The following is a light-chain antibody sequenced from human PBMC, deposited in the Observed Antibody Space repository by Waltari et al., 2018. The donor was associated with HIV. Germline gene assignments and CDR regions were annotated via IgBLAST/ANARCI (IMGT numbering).Light chain of an antibody. Sequence: SALTQPASVSGSPGQSTTISCTGTSSDVGGYNFVSWYQHHPGTAPKIFVYEVSERASAVSNRFCGYYSDKTAYLTIFGLQAEDEADYYSTSYTSSSTPVVFGGGTKLTAL. CDR2: EVS. V-gene: IGLV2-14*01. J-gene: IGLJ2*01. CDR3: TSYTSSSTPVV. CDR1: SSDVGGYNF.